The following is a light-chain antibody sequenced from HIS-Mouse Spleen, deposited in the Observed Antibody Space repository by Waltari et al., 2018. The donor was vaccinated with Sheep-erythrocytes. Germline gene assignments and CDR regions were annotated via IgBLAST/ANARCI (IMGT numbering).Light chain of an antibody. CDR1: SSDVGSYNL. CDR2: EGS. Sequence: LTQPASVSGSPGQSITISCTGTSSDVGSYNLVSWYQQHPGKAPKLMIYEGSKRPSGVSNRFSGSKSGNTASLTISGLQAEDEADYYCCSYAGSSTLVLGGGTKLTVL. V-gene: IGLV2-23*01. CDR3: CSYAGSSTLV. J-gene: IGLJ2*01.